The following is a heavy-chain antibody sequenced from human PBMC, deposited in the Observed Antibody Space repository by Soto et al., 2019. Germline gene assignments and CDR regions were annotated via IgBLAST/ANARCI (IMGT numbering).Heavy chain of an antibody. CDR2: INPSGGST. J-gene: IGHJ4*02. D-gene: IGHD6-19*01. V-gene: IGHV1-46*01. Sequence: ASVKVSCKASGYTFTSYYIHWVRQAPGQGLEWMGIINPSGGSTSYAQKFQGRVTMTRDTSTSTVYMELSSLRSEDTAVYYCARDLKDAPGYSSGYGLDYWGQGTLVTVSS. CDR1: GYTFTSYY. CDR3: ARDLKDAPGYSSGYGLDY.